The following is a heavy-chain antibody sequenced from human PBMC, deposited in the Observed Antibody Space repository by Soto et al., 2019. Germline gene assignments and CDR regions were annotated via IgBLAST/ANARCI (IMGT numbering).Heavy chain of an antibody. J-gene: IGHJ4*02. CDR2: VDGSGYDT. D-gene: IGHD2-21*02. V-gene: IGHV3-23*01. CDR1: GFTFSSFA. Sequence: ERQLLESGGGLVQPGGSRRLSCVASGFTFSSFAMGWVRQSAGTGLEWVAGVDGSGYDTSFAASVNGRFTISRDNSENTLFLDMTNLRAEDTARYYCAKEIMAAAYATTAAFDLWGPGTVVSVS. CDR3: AKEIMAAAYATTAAFDL.